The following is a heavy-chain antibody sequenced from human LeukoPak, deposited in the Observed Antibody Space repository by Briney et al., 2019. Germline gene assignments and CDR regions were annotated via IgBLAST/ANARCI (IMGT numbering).Heavy chain of an antibody. V-gene: IGHV3-23*01. J-gene: IGHJ6*03. Sequence: GGSLRLSCAASGFTFRSFAMNWVRQAPGKGLECVSAISGGGDFAKYADSVKGRFTISRDNSKSTLYLQMNSLRAEDTAVYYCAKSVFDSRGDPYMDVWGKGTTVTISS. CDR2: ISGGGDFA. CDR1: GFTFRSFA. D-gene: IGHD3-22*01. CDR3: AKSVFDSRGDPYMDV.